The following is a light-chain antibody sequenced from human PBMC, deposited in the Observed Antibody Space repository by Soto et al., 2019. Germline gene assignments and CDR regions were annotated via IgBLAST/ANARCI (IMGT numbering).Light chain of an antibody. Sequence: DIVLTQSPDSLAVSLGERATVNCKSTQSVLYSSNNRNYLAWYQQRPGQPPKLLIYWASTRESGVPDRFSGSGSGTDFTLNISSLQAEDVALYYCQQYYSSPWTFGQGTKVEMK. V-gene: IGKV4-1*01. CDR1: QSVLYSSNNRNY. CDR3: QQYYSSPWT. CDR2: WAS. J-gene: IGKJ1*01.